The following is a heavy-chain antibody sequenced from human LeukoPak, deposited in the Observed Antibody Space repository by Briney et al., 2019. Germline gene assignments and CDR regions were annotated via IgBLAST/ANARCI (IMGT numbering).Heavy chain of an antibody. CDR2: IKQDGSEK. D-gene: IGHD3-3*01. Sequence: GGSLRLSCAASGFTFSSYWMSWVRQAPGKGLEWVANIKQDGSEKYYVDSVKGRFTISRDNAKNSLYLQMNSLRAEDTAVYYVARVAHYYDFWSGYYSYYGMDVWGQGTTVTVSS. CDR1: GFTFSSYW. J-gene: IGHJ6*02. CDR3: ARVAHYYDFWSGYYSYYGMDV. V-gene: IGHV3-7*01.